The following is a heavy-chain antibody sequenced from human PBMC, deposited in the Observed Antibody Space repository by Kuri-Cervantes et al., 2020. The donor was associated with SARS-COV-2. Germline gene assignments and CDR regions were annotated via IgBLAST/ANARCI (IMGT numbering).Heavy chain of an antibody. CDR2: IGSRSSST. CDR1: GFTLSSHS. D-gene: IGHD1-26*01. J-gene: IGHJ6*03. V-gene: IGHV3-21*04. CDR3: AKSGEDRYYYYYMDV. Sequence: GESLKISCAASGFTLSSHSVNWVRQAPGKGLEWVSSIGSRSSSTYYSDSVRGRFTISRDNAKNSLYLQMNSLRAEDTAVYYCAKSGEDRYYYYYMDVWGKGTTVTVSS.